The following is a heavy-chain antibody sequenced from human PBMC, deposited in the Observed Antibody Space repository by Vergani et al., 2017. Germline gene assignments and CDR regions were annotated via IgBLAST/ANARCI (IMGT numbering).Heavy chain of an antibody. CDR1: GFTFDDYA. D-gene: IGHD6-13*01. CDR3: AKGGREQQRVGNWFDP. V-gene: IGHV3-9*03. Sequence: VQLVEPGGGWVQPGRSLRFSCAASGFTFDDYAMHWVRQAPGKGVEWVSGISWNSGSIGYAGSVKGRFTISRDNAKNSLYLQMNSLRAEDMALYYCAKGGREQQRVGNWFDPWGQGTLVTVSS. J-gene: IGHJ5*02. CDR2: ISWNSGSI.